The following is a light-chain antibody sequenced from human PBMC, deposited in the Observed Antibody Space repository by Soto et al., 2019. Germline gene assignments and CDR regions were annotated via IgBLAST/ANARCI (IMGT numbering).Light chain of an antibody. Sequence: EIVLTQSPATLSLSPGERATLSCRASQSVSSYLAWYQQKPGQAPRRLIYDASNRATGIPARFSGSRSGTDFTLTISSLEPEDFAVYYCQQRSNWPPYTFGQGTKLEIK. V-gene: IGKV3-11*01. CDR3: QQRSNWPPYT. J-gene: IGKJ2*01. CDR1: QSVSSY. CDR2: DAS.